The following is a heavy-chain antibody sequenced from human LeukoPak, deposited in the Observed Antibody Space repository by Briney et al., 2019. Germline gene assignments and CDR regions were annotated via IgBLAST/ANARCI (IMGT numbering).Heavy chain of an antibody. D-gene: IGHD2-2*01. CDR3: ARDVDIVVVPAAQFDY. Sequence: ASVKVSCKASGYTFTGYYMHWVRQAPGQGLEWMGWINPNSGGTNYAQKFQGRVTMTRDTSISTAYMELSRLRSDDTAVYYCARDVDIVVVPAAQFDYWGQGTLVTVFS. CDR1: GYTFTGYY. J-gene: IGHJ4*02. V-gene: IGHV1-2*02. CDR2: INPNSGGT.